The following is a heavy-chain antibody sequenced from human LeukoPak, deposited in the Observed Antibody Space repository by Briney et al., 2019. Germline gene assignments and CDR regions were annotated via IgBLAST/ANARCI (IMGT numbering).Heavy chain of an antibody. CDR2: ISSSSSYI. CDR1: GFTFSSYS. CDR3: ARTGAFDI. J-gene: IGHJ3*02. V-gene: IGHV3-21*01. Sequence: RGTLRLYCAASGFTFSSYSMNWVRQDPGKGLEWVSSISSSSSYIYYADSVKGRFTIPRDNAKNSLYLQMNSLRAEDTAVYYCARTGAFDIWGQGTMATVSS. D-gene: IGHD1-14*01.